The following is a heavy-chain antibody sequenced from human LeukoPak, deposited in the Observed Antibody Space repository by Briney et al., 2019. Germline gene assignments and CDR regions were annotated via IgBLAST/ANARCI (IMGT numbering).Heavy chain of an antibody. J-gene: IGHJ1*01. CDR2: INQDGTEK. CDR3: AKAWELLERLAYFQH. V-gene: IGHV3-7*01. CDR1: GFTFTTYW. D-gene: IGHD1-26*01. Sequence: GGSLRLSCAASGFTFTTYWMSWVRQAPGKGLEWVANINQDGTEKFYVDSVKGRFTISRDNSKNTLYLQMNSLRAEDTAVYYCAKAWELLERLAYFQHWGQGTLVTVSS.